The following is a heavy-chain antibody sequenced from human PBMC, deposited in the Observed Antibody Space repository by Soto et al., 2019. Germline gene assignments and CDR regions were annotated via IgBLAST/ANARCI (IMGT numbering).Heavy chain of an antibody. V-gene: IGHV3-23*01. J-gene: IGHJ4*02. D-gene: IGHD3-9*01. CDR3: AKAYYDILTGYFYPYYFDY. Sequence: GGSLRLSCAASGFTFSSYAMSWVRQAPGNGLEWVSAISGSGGSTYYADSVKGRFTISRDNSKNTLYLQMNSLRAEDTAVYYCAKAYYDILTGYFYPYYFDYWGQGTLVTVSS. CDR2: ISGSGGST. CDR1: GFTFSSYA.